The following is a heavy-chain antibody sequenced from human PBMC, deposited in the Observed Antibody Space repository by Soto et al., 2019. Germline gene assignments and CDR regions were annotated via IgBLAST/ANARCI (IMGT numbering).Heavy chain of an antibody. Sequence: GASVKVSFKASGGTFSSYAISWVRQAPGQGLEWMGGIIPIFGTANYAQKFQGRVTITADESTSTAYMELSSLRSEDTAVYYCARPNYYDSTAGAFDIWGQGTMVTVSS. CDR2: IIPIFGTA. CDR1: GGTFSSYA. CDR3: ARPNYYDSTAGAFDI. D-gene: IGHD3-22*01. J-gene: IGHJ3*02. V-gene: IGHV1-69*13.